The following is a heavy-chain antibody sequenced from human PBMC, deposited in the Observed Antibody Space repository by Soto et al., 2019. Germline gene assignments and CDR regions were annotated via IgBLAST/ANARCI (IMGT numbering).Heavy chain of an antibody. CDR2: INPSGGST. D-gene: IGHD6-13*01. V-gene: IGHV1-46*01. CDR1: GYTFTSYY. CDR3: ARFSPGTPPYWFDP. Sequence: ASVKVSCKASGYTFTSYYMHWVRQAPGQGLEWMGIINPSGGSTSYAQKFQGRVTMTRDPSTSTVYMGLRSLRSEDPAVYYCARFSPGTPPYWFDPWGQGTLVPVSS. J-gene: IGHJ5*02.